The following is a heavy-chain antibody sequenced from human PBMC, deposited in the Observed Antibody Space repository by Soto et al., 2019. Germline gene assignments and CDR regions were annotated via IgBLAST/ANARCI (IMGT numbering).Heavy chain of an antibody. V-gene: IGHV4-4*02. J-gene: IGHJ6*02. CDR2: IYHSGST. Sequence: SETLSLTCAVSGGSISSSNWWSWVRQPPGKGLGWIGEIYHSGSTNYNPSLKSRVTISVDKSKNQFSLKLSSVTAADTAVYYCARDLRGSYGFYYYGMDVWGQGTTVTVSS. CDR1: GGSISSSNW. CDR3: ARDLRGSYGFYYYGMDV. D-gene: IGHD5-18*01.